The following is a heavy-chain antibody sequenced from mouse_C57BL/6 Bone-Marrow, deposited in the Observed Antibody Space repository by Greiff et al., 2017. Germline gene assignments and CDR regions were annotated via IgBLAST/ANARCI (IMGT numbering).Heavy chain of an antibody. J-gene: IGHJ4*01. CDR2: ISSGSSTI. CDR1: GFTFSDYG. CDR3: ASYYYGSSPYAMDY. D-gene: IGHD1-1*01. Sequence: EVKLVESGGGLVKPGGSLKLSCAASGFTFSDYGMHWVRQAPEKGLEWVAYISSGSSTIYYADTVKGRFTISRDNAKTTLFLQMTSLRSEDTAMYYCASYYYGSSPYAMDYWGQGTSVTVAS. V-gene: IGHV5-17*01.